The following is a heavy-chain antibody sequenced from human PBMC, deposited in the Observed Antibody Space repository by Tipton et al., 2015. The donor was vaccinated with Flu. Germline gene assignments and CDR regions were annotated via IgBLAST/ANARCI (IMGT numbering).Heavy chain of an antibody. CDR2: ITSSGSTI. D-gene: IGHD3-10*01. V-gene: IGHV3-11*01. CDR3: ARGDGSGRNDDAYDI. Sequence: SLRLSCAVSGFAFSDYYMSWIRQAPGKGLEWVSYITSSGSTIFYADSVKGRFTISRDNVKNLLYLQMNSLRAEDTALYYCARGDGSGRNDDAYDIWGQGTVVTFSS. CDR1: GFAFSDYY. J-gene: IGHJ3*02.